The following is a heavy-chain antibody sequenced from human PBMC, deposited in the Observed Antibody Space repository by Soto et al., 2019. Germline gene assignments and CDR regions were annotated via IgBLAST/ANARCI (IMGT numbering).Heavy chain of an antibody. CDR1: GGTFNTYA. CDR3: AREVQVHTPAFVY. J-gene: IGHJ4*02. V-gene: IGHV1-69*19. D-gene: IGHD3-10*01. CDR2: ISPMFGAA. Sequence: QVQLVQPGAEMKKPGSSVKVSCQSSGGTFNTYAMNWVRQAPGQGPEWMGDISPMFGAANYAPKFQGRVTITADESTGTSYMQLSSLTSEVTALYFCAREVQVHTPAFVYWGQGTLVTVSS.